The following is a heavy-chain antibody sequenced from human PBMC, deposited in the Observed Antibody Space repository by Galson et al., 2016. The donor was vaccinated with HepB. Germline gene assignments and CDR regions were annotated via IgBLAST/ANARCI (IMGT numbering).Heavy chain of an antibody. CDR2: IYYSGNT. CDR3: ASGRYYYGSEY. CDR1: GGSISSSSYY. Sequence: SETLSLTCTVSGGSISSSSYYWGWTRQPPGKGLEWIGSIYYSGNTYYNPSLKSRVTISGDTSKNQFSLKLSSVTAADTAVYYCASGRYYYGSEYWGQGTLVTVSS. V-gene: IGHV4-39*07. J-gene: IGHJ4*02. D-gene: IGHD3-10*01.